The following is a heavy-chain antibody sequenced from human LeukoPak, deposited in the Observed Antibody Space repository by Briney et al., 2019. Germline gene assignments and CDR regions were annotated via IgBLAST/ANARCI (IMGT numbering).Heavy chain of an antibody. Sequence: PSETLSLTCTVSGGSISSYYWSWIRQPPGKGLEWIGYIYYSGSTNYNPSLKSRVTISVDTSKNQFSLKLSSVTAADTAVYYCARHDDPIVPAALFDYWGQGTLVTVSS. CDR3: ARHDDPIVPAALFDY. J-gene: IGHJ4*02. V-gene: IGHV4-59*08. CDR1: GGSISSYY. D-gene: IGHD2-2*01. CDR2: IYYSGST.